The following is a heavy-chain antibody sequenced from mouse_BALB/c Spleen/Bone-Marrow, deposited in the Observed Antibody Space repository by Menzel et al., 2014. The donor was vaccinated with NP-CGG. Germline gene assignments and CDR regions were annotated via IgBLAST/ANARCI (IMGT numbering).Heavy chain of an antibody. D-gene: IGHD1-1*01. CDR1: GFTFSSYG. V-gene: IGHV5-6-3*01. Sequence: VQLKESGGGLVQPGGSLKLSCAASGFTFSSYGMSWVRQTPDKRLELVATINNNDGNTYYPDSVKGRFTISRDNAKNTLYLQMSSLKSEDTAMYYCARDNYGSRLDYWGQGTTLTVSS. J-gene: IGHJ2*01. CDR3: ARDNYGSRLDY. CDR2: INNNDGNT.